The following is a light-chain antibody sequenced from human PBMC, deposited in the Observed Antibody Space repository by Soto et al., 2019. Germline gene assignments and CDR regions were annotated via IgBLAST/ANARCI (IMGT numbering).Light chain of an antibody. J-gene: IGLJ1*01. V-gene: IGLV2-14*01. Sequence: QSALNRPPSVSGSPGQSIPVSCTGASSDIGASNFVSWYQNLQSRAPKVIIFEATNRPSGVSNRFSGSKSGITASLTISGLQADDEAEYFCFSEKTDDTLFFGTGTKVT. CDR3: FSEKTDDTLF. CDR1: SSDIGASNF. CDR2: EAT.